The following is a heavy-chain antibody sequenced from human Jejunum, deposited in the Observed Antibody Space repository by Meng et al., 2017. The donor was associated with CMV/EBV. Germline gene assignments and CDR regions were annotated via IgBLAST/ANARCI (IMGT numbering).Heavy chain of an antibody. CDR2: ISWDGGST. J-gene: IGHJ6*02. Sequence: TFDDYDMHWVRQAPGKGLEWVSLISWDGGSTYYADSVKGRFTISRDNSKNSLYLQMNSLRAEDTALYYCGKDILRSEVMSGYGMDVWGRGTTVTVSS. CDR3: GKDILRSEVMSGYGMDV. CDR1: TFDDYD. D-gene: IGHD2-21*01. V-gene: IGHV3-43D*03.